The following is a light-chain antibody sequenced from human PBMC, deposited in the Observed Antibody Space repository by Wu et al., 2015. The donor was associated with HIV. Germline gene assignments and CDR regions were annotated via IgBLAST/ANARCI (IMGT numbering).Light chain of an antibody. Sequence: EIVLTQSPATLSLSPGERATLSCRASQSVNGYLAWYQQKPGQPPRLLIYDVSKRATGVPVRFSGSGSGTDFTLTISSLESEDFAVYYCQQRNNWWTFGQGTKVEIK. CDR3: QQRNNWWT. J-gene: IGKJ1*01. CDR1: QSVNGY. V-gene: IGKV3-11*01. CDR2: DVS.